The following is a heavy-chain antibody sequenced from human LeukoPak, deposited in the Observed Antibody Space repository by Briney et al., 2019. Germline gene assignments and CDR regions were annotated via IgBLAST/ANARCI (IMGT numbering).Heavy chain of an antibody. CDR3: AREVAKDAFDI. V-gene: IGHV4-59*01. Sequence: SETLSLTCTVSGGSISSYYWSWIRQPPGKGLEWIGYIYYSGSTNYNPSLKSRVTISVDTSKNQFSLKLGSVTAADTAVYYCAREVAKDAFDIWGQGTMVTVSS. D-gene: IGHD5-12*01. CDR2: IYYSGST. J-gene: IGHJ3*02. CDR1: GGSISSYY.